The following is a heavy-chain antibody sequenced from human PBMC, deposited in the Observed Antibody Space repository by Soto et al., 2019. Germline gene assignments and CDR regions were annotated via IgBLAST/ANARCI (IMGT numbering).Heavy chain of an antibody. J-gene: IGHJ3*02. CDR3: GAYCGGDCYFGDAFDI. CDR2: IVGSDAKT. Sequence: GGSLRLSCTTSGFSFASFALTWVRQAPGQGLEWVATIVGSDAKTHYADPVKGRFTISRDNAKNSLYLQMNSLRAEDTAVYYCGAYCGGDCYFGDAFDIWGQGTMVTVSS. V-gene: IGHV3-23*01. D-gene: IGHD2-21*02. CDR1: GFSFASFA.